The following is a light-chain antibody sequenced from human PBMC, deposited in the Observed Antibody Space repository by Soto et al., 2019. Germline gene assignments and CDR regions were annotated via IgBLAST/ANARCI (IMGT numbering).Light chain of an antibody. J-gene: IGKJ4*01. CDR1: QSVSRY. CDR3: QQRSFWVP. CDR2: DAS. Sequence: EIVLTQSPATLSLSPGERATLSCRASQSVSRYLAWYQQKPGQAPRLLIYDASNRATGIPARFSGSGSGTDFTLTISSLESVDFAGYYCQQRSFWVPFGGGTKLEIK. V-gene: IGKV3-11*01.